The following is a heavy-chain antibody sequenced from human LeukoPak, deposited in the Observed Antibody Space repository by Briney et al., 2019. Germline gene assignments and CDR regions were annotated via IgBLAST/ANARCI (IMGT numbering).Heavy chain of an antibody. CDR3: ARDTYYYDSSDYYSWFDT. D-gene: IGHD3-22*01. CDR1: GFTFSTYA. V-gene: IGHV3-23*01. Sequence: GGSLRLSCAASGFTFSTYAMSWVRQAPGKGLEWVSSISDSGGSTYYADSVKGRFTISRDNSKNTLYLQMSSLRAEDTAVYYCARDTYYYDSSDYYSWFDTWGQGTLVTVSS. J-gene: IGHJ5*02. CDR2: ISDSGGST.